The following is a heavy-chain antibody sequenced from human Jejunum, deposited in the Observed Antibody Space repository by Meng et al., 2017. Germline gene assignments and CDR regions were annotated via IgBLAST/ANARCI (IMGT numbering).Heavy chain of an antibody. Sequence: LPMPGSGPVLVKPSETLSLTCSVPGASISSSSWYWGWIRQPPGKGLEWIGSIYYSENTYYHPSLKSRVTISVDTSKNQFSLKLSSVTAADTAVYYCARGPWDSSGWPEYFQHWGQGTLVTVSS. V-gene: IGHV4-39*07. CDR1: GASISSSSWY. J-gene: IGHJ1*01. CDR3: ARGPWDSSGWPEYFQH. CDR2: IYYSENT. D-gene: IGHD6-19*01.